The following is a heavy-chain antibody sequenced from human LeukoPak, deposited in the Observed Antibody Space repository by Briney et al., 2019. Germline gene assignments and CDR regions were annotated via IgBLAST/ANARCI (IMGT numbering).Heavy chain of an antibody. D-gene: IGHD2-15*01. Sequence: QSGGSLRLSCAASGFTFSSYAMSWVRQAPGKGLEWVSTISGSGAYTYYADSVKGRFTISRDNSKNTLYLQMNSLRAEDTAMYFCARDQSFIRVVDVGGLGYWGQGTQVTVSS. CDR2: ISGSGAYT. J-gene: IGHJ4*02. V-gene: IGHV3-23*01. CDR1: GFTFSSYA. CDR3: ARDQSFIRVVDVGGLGY.